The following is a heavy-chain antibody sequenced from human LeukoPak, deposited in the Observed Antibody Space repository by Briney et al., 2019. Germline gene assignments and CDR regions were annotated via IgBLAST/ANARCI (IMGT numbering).Heavy chain of an antibody. CDR3: ARATYSSSWYGAFDI. Sequence: GGSLRLSCAASGFTFSSYAMHWVRQAPGKGLEYVSAISSNGGSTYYANSVKGRFTISRDNSKNTLYLQMGSLRAEDMAVYYRARATYSSSWYGAFDIWGQGTMVTVSS. V-gene: IGHV3-64*01. J-gene: IGHJ3*02. CDR1: GFTFSSYA. D-gene: IGHD6-13*01. CDR2: ISSNGGST.